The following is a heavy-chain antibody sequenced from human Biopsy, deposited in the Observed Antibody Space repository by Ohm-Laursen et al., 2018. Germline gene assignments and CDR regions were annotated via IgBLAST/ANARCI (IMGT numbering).Heavy chain of an antibody. J-gene: IGHJ4*02. CDR2: ISYTGYT. CDR3: ARGSNDFGGLYFPR. V-gene: IGHV4-59*11. Sequence: SETLSLTWTVSGGSFTGHYWSWIRQPPGKGLEWIGHISYTGYTSYNASLKSRVTISVDTSRSHFSLRLSSLTAADTAVYYCARGSNDFGGLYFPRWGQGTLLTVSS. CDR1: GGSFTGHY. D-gene: IGHD4-23*01.